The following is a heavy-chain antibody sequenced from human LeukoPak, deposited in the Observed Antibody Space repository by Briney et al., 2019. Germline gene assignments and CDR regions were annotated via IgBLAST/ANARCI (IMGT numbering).Heavy chain of an antibody. CDR1: GFTFSDYY. CDR2: IDIISTYT. Sequence: GGSLRLSCAASGFTFSDYYMSWVRQAPGKGLEWVSYIDIISTYTNYADSVKGRFNISRANAKNSLYLQMNSLRAEDTAVYYCGTIAAAENYWGQGTLVTVSS. D-gene: IGHD5-24*01. CDR3: GTIAAAENY. V-gene: IGHV3-11*03. J-gene: IGHJ4*02.